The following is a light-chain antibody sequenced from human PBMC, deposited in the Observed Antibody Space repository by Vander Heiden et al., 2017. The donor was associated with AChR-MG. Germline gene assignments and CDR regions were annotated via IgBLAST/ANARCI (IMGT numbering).Light chain of an antibody. CDR2: GAT. V-gene: IGKV1-39*01. CDR3: HQTSSAPPYT. Sequence: DPHVTQSTSSLSASVGDAVTITCRTNVIIGTYLNWYQQKPGKAPKLLIYGATTLQSGVPSRFTGSVSGTTFTLAIRSLQPEDFATYYCHQTSSAPPYTFGQGTKLEI. J-gene: IGKJ2*01. CDR1: VIIGTY.